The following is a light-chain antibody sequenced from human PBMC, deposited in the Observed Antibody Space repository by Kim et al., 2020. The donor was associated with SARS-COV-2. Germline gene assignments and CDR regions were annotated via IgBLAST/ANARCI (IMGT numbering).Light chain of an antibody. CDR2: WAS. V-gene: IGKV4-1*01. Sequence: DIVMTQSPDSLAVSLGERATINCKSSQSVLYISNNKNYLGWYQQKSGQPPKLLIYWASTRESGVPDRFSGSGSGTDFTLTISSLQAEDVAVYYCQHYLSTPTFGQGTKVDIK. CDR1: QSVLYISNNKNY. CDR3: QHYLSTPT. J-gene: IGKJ1*01.